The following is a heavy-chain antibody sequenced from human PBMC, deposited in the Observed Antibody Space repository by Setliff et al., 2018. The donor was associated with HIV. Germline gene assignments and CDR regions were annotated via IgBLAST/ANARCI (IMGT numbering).Heavy chain of an antibody. CDR2: ISSSSSYV. CDR3: TRDLDYGDYGNAF. J-gene: IGHJ3*01. V-gene: IGHV3-21*01. Sequence: SLKISCAASGFSFRTYTMNWVRQAPGKGLEWVSSISSSSSYVYYADSVKGRFTVSRDNAKNSLSLRLNSLRVEDTAVYFCTRDLDYGDYGNAF. CDR1: GFSFRTYT. D-gene: IGHD4-17*01.